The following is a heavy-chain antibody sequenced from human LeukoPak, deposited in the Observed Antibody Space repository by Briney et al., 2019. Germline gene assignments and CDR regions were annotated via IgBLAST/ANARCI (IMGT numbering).Heavy chain of an antibody. D-gene: IGHD1-26*01. V-gene: IGHV1-2*02. CDR3: ARKNRGSYLAPYYYSYSYMDV. J-gene: IGHJ6*03. CDR1: GGTFSSYA. Sequence: GSSVKVSCKASGGTFSSYAISWVRQAPGQGLEWMGWINPNSGGTNYAQKFQGRVTMTRDTSISTAYMELSRLRSDDTAGYYCARKNRGSYLAPYYYSYSYMDVGDKGPTVTVP. CDR2: INPNSGGT.